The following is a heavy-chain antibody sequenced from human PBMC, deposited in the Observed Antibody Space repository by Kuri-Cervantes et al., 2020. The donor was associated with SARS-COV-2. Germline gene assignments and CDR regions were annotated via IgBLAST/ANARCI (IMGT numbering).Heavy chain of an antibody. CDR3: ARSYGSGSYSDY. CDR2: IIPLFGTP. Sequence: SVKVSCKASGGTFSTYAINWVRQAPGQGLEWVGGIIPLFGTPNYAQKFQGRVTITADKSTSTAYMELSSLRSEDTAVYYCARSYGSGSYSDYWGQGTLVTVSS. V-gene: IGHV1-69*06. CDR1: GGTFSTYA. D-gene: IGHD3-10*01. J-gene: IGHJ4*02.